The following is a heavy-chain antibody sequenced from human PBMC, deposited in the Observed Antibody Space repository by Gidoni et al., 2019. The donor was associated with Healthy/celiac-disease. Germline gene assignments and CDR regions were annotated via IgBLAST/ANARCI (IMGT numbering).Heavy chain of an antibody. D-gene: IGHD3-22*01. CDR2: IWYDGSNK. Sequence: QVQLVESGGGVVQPGRSLRLSCAASGFTFSSYGMHWVRQAPGKGLEWVAVIWYDGSNKYYADSVKGRFTISRDNSKNTLYLQMNSLRAEDTAVYYCARGSYGYYYDSSGFGGFDPWGQGTLVTVSS. CDR3: ARGSYGYYYDSSGFGGFDP. J-gene: IGHJ5*02. V-gene: IGHV3-33*01. CDR1: GFTFSSYG.